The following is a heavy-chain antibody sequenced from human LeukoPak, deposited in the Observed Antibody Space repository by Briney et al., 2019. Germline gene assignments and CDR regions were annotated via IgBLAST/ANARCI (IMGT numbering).Heavy chain of an antibody. CDR3: ATQAAAGTYWFDP. V-gene: IGHV1-69*05. J-gene: IGHJ5*02. Sequence: SVKVSCKASGGTFSSYAVSWVRQAPGQGLEWMGRIIPIFGTANYAQKFQGRVTITTDESTSTAYMELSSLRSEDTAVYYCATQAAAGTYWFDPWGQGTLVTVSS. CDR2: IIPIFGTA. D-gene: IGHD6-13*01. CDR1: GGTFSSYA.